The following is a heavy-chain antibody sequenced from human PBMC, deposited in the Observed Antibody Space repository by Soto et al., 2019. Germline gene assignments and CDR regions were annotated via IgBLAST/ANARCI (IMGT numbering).Heavy chain of an antibody. CDR2: ISESGGST. D-gene: IGHD6-13*01. J-gene: IGHJ4*02. CDR3: AKRSPYSSGWYSPIFDY. V-gene: IGHV3-23*01. Sequence: GGSLRLSCAASGFSFSDYAMSWVRQAPGKGLEWVSVISESGGSTHYADSVRGRFTVSRDNSKNSLSLRMNSLRDEDTAVYFCAKRSPYSSGWYSPIFDYWGQGALVTDSS. CDR1: GFSFSDYA.